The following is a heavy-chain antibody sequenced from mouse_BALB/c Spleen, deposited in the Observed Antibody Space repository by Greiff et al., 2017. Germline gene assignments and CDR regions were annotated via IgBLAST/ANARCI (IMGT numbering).Heavy chain of an antibody. V-gene: IGHV7-3*02. J-gene: IGHJ1*01. CDR1: GFTFTDYY. CDR3: ARASFDV. Sequence: DVKLVESGGGLVQPGGSLRLSCATSGFTFTDYYMSWVRQPPGKALEWLGFIRNKANGYTTEYSASVKGRFTISRDNSQSILYLQMNTLRAEDSATYYCARASFDVWGAGTTVTVSS. CDR2: IRNKANGYTT.